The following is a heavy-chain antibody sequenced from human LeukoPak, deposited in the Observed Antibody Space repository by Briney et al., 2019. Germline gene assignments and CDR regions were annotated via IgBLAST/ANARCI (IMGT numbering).Heavy chain of an antibody. D-gene: IGHD6-13*01. Sequence: GGSLRLSCVASGFTFSTYAMNWVRQAPGKGLEWVSAISGSGGSTYYADSVKGRFTISRDNSKNTLYLQMNSLRAEDTAVYYCAKDPISRIAATAPNYWGQGTLVTVSS. CDR2: ISGSGGST. V-gene: IGHV3-23*01. CDR3: AKDPISRIAATAPNY. CDR1: GFTFSTYA. J-gene: IGHJ4*02.